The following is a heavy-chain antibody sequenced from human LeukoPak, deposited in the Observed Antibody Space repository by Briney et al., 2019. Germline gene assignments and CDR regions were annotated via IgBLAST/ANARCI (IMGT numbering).Heavy chain of an antibody. Sequence: GGPLRLSRAASGFTFSSYSMNWVRQAPGKGLEWVSYISSSSSTIYYADSVKGRFTISRDNAKNSLYLQMNSLRAEDTAVYYCARDRKLGYCSSTSCYFDYWGQGTLVTVSS. CDR2: ISSSSSTI. J-gene: IGHJ4*02. CDR3: ARDRKLGYCSSTSCYFDY. D-gene: IGHD2-2*01. CDR1: GFTFSSYS. V-gene: IGHV3-48*04.